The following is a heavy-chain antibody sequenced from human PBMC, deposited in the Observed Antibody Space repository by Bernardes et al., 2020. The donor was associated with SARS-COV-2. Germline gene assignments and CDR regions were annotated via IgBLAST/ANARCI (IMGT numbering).Heavy chain of an antibody. CDR2: INPSGGST. Sequence: ASVKVSCKASGYTFTSYYMHWVRQAPGQGLEWMGIINPSGGSTSYAQKFQGRVTMTRDTSTSTVYMELSSLRSEDTAVYYCASSPYHYYGSGSWYYFDYWGQGTLVTVSS. CDR3: ASSPYHYYGSGSWYYFDY. D-gene: IGHD3-10*01. J-gene: IGHJ4*02. CDR1: GYTFTSYY. V-gene: IGHV1-46*01.